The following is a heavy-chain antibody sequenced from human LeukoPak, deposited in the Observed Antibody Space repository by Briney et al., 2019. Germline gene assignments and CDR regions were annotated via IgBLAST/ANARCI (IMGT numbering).Heavy chain of an antibody. CDR2: IYPDDSDT. CDR3: ARLNSDYDSPFDY. J-gene: IGHJ4*02. V-gene: IGHV5-51*01. D-gene: IGHD5-12*01. Sequence: GESLKISCKASGYSFSTYWIGWVRPMPGKGLEWMGIIYPDDSDTIFSPSFQGQVTISADKSISTAYLQWSSLKASDIAMYYCARLNSDYDSPFDYWGQGSLVTVSS. CDR1: GYSFSTYW.